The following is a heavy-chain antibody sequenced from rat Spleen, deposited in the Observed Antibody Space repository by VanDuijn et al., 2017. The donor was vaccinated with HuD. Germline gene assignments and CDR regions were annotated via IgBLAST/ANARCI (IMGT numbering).Heavy chain of an antibody. CDR2: ISYGDSSGPSGT. Sequence: EVQLVESDGGLVQPGRSLKLSCAASGFIFTDFYMAWVRQAPTKGLEWVATISYGDSSGPSGTYYRDSVRGRFTISRDDAKSTLSLQMDSLRSEDTATYYCATHGGGYGWFAYWGQGTLVTVSS. J-gene: IGHJ3*01. CDR3: ATHGGGYGWFAY. CDR1: GFIFTDFY. V-gene: IGHV5-29*01. D-gene: IGHD1-11*01.